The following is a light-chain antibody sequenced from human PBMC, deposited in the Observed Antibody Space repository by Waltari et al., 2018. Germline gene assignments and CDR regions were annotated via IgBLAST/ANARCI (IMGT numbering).Light chain of an antibody. J-gene: IGLJ1*01. CDR3: QSYDSSLRGVYV. V-gene: IGLV1-40*01. CDR1: SSNIGAGYG. Sequence: QSVLTQPPSLSGAPGQRVTISCTGSSSNIGAGYGVQWYQQFPGTATKLLIYVDTIRPAGVPAPFSGSKSGASGSLAVTGLQAEDEADYYGQSYDSSLRGVYVVGTVTKVTV. CDR2: VDT.